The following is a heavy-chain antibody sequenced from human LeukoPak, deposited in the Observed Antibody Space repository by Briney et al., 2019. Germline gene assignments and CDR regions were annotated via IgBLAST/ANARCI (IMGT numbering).Heavy chain of an antibody. CDR1: GFTFSDYY. J-gene: IGHJ6*03. D-gene: IGHD5-18*01. CDR2: ISSSGSTI. CDR3: ASAIVDTAMTPNYYYYMDV. Sequence: GGSLRLSCAASGFTFSDYYMSWIRQAPGKGLEWVSYISSSGSTIYYADSVKGRFTISRDNAKNSLYLQMNSLRAEDTAVYYCASAIVDTAMTPNYYYYMDVWGKGTTVTVSS. V-gene: IGHV3-11*01.